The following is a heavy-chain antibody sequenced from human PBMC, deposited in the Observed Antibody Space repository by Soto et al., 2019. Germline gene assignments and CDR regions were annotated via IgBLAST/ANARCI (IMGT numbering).Heavy chain of an antibody. D-gene: IGHD3-10*01. V-gene: IGHV1-46*01. CDR1: GYTFTSYY. J-gene: IGHJ4*02. CDR2: INPSGGST. CDR3: ARDWGDIWFGESLNYFDY. Sequence: QVQLVQSGAEVKKPGASVKVSCKASGYTFTSYYMHWVRQAPGQGLEWMGIINPSGGSTSYAQKFQGRVTMTRDTSTSTVYMELSSLRSEDTAVYYCARDWGDIWFGESLNYFDYWGQGTLVTVSS.